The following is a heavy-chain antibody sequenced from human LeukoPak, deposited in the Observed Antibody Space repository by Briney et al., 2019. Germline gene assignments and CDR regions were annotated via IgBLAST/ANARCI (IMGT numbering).Heavy chain of an antibody. D-gene: IGHD3-22*01. Sequence: SETLSLTCTVSGGSISSSSYYWGWIRQPPGKGREWIGSISYSEITYYNPSLKSRVTISVDTSKNQFSLKLTSVTAADTAVYYCARHPLLPMYFFDYWGQGTLVTVSS. CDR1: GGSISSSSYY. J-gene: IGHJ4*02. CDR3: ARHPLLPMYFFDY. V-gene: IGHV4-39*01. CDR2: ISYSEIT.